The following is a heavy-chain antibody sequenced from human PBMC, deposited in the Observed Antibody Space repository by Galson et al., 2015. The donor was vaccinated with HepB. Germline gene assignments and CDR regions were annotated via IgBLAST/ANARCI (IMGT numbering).Heavy chain of an antibody. CDR2: ISSDGSNK. CDR3: ARGIDGYGPTLGY. J-gene: IGHJ4*02. D-gene: IGHD5-24*01. V-gene: IGHV3-30-3*01. CDR1: GLTFRNYA. Sequence: SLRLSCAASGLTFRNYAMHWVRQAPGKGLGWVALISSDGSNKYYTDSVKGRFTISRDNTKNTLDLQMNSLRSEDTAVYYCARGIDGYGPTLGYWGRGTLVTVSS.